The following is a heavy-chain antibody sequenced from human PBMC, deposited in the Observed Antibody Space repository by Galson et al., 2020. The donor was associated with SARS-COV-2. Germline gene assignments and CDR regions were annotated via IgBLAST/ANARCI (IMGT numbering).Heavy chain of an antibody. CDR3: ARDGQSSSGWAFDY. J-gene: IGHJ4*02. CDR1: GFTFESHA. D-gene: IGHD6-19*01. CDR2: IFYDGSNK. V-gene: IGHV3-33*01. Sequence: EAGGSLRLSCAASGFTFESHAMHWVRQAPGKGLEWVAQIFYDGSNKYYVDSLKGRFTISRDNSENTVYLQMNNLRVEDTAVYYCARDGQSSSGWAFDYWGLGTLVTVSS.